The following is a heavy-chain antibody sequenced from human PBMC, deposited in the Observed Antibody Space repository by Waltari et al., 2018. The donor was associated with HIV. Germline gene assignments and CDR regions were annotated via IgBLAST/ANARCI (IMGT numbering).Heavy chain of an antibody. CDR3: ARETIVSMGTIFDW. V-gene: IGHV4-34*02. Sequence: QVQLQQWGTDLLKSSATLSLRCAVYTGSFPGYYWSWVRQSPGKGLEWLGEINHSGHTNYNPSLKSRVTISVDTSKNQFSLKVSAVTAADTGIYFCARETIVSMGTIFDWWGQGTLVTVSS. D-gene: IGHD5-12*01. CDR2: INHSGHT. CDR1: TGSFPGYY. J-gene: IGHJ4*02.